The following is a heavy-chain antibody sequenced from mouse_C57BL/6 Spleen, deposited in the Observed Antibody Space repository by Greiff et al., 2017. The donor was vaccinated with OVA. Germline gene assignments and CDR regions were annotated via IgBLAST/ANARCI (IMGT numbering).Heavy chain of an antibody. D-gene: IGHD1-1*01. CDR2: IFPGSGST. J-gene: IGHJ1*03. V-gene: IGHV1-75*01. CDR3: DYYGSSYDWYFDV. CDR1: GYTFTDYY. Sequence: QVHVKQSGPELVKPGASVKISCKASGYTFTDYYINWVKQRPGQGLEWIGWIFPGSGSTYYNEKFEGKATLTVDKSSSTAYMLLSSLTSEDSAVYFCDYYGSSYDWYFDVWGTGTTVTVSS.